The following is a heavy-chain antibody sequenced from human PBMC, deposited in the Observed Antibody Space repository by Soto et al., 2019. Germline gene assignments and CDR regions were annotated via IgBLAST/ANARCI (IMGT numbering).Heavy chain of an antibody. Sequence: PGGSLRLSCAASGFTFSSYSMNWVRQAPGKGLEWVSYISSSSSTIYYADSVKGRFTISRDNAKNSLYLQMNSLRAEDTAVYYCARLVVAAIVDWFDPWGQGTLVTVSS. J-gene: IGHJ5*02. D-gene: IGHD2-15*01. CDR1: GFTFSSYS. CDR3: ARLVVAAIVDWFDP. V-gene: IGHV3-48*01. CDR2: ISSSSSTI.